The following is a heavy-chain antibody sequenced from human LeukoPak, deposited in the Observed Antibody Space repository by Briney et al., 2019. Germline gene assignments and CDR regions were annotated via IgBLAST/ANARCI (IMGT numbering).Heavy chain of an antibody. CDR3: AKDATSCGGSCYSLYYYGMDV. Sequence: PGGSLRLSCAASGLTFSSYAMSWVRQAPGKGLEWVSGISGSGGNTYYADSVKGRFTISRDNSKNTLYLQMNSLRAEDTAVYYCAKDATSCGGSCYSLYYYGMDVWGQGTTVTVSS. V-gene: IGHV3-23*01. CDR2: ISGSGGNT. CDR1: GLTFSSYA. D-gene: IGHD2-15*01. J-gene: IGHJ6*02.